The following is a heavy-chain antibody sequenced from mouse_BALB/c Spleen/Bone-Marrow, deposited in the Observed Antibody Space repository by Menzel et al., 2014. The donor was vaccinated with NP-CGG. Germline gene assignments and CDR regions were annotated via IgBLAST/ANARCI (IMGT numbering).Heavy chain of an antibody. V-gene: IGHV14-3*02. CDR1: GFNIKDTY. J-gene: IGHJ4*01. CDR3: AKYGGLRYAMDY. D-gene: IGHD2-4*01. Sequence: DVKLVESGAELVKPGASVKLSCTASGFNIKDTYMHWVKQRPEQGLEWIGRIDPANGNTKYDPKFQGKATITADTSSNTAYLQPSSLTSEDTAVYYCAKYGGLRYAMDYWGQGTSVTVSS. CDR2: IDPANGNT.